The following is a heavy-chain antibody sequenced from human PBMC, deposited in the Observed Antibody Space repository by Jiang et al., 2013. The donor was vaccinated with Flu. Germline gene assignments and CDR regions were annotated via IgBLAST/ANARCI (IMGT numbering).Heavy chain of an antibody. Sequence: QLLESGGGLVQPGGSLRLSYAASGFTFSSYAMSWVRQAPGKGLEWVSAISGSGGSTYYADSVKGRFTIPRDNSKNTLYLQMNSLRAEDTAVYYCAKAGWAVTTPWNYGMDVWGQGTTVTVSS. CDR1: GFTFSSYA. J-gene: IGHJ6*02. D-gene: IGHD4-17*01. CDR2: ISGSGGST. CDR3: AKAGWAVTTPWNYGMDV. V-gene: IGHV3-23*01.